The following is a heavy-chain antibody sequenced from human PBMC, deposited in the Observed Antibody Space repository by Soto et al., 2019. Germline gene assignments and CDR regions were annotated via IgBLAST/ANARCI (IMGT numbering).Heavy chain of an antibody. Sequence: SETLSLTCTLSAGSISSYYWSWVRQPPGKGLEGIGYIYYKESTNYNPALKRRVTISADTSKNQFSLKLSSVTAADTAVYYCARGPKGDYYYYSGMDVWGQGTTVTVSS. D-gene: IGHD3-16*01. CDR2: IYYKEST. CDR1: AGSISSYY. V-gene: IGHV4-59*01. J-gene: IGHJ6*02. CDR3: ARGPKGDYYYYSGMDV.